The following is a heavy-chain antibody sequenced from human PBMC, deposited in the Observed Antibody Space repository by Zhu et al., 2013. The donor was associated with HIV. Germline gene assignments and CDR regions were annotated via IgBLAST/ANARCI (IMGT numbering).Heavy chain of an antibody. D-gene: IGHD1-26*01. CDR1: GYTFITYG. J-gene: IGHJ4*02. Sequence: QVQLVQSGDEVKKPGSSVRVSCKASGYTFITYGISWVRQAPGQGLEWMGWISNSHTVYAQKFVDRMTMTIDTSTGTASLGLWSLTSDDTAVYYCAREYSRAASGTYYAGDYWGQGTLVTVSS. CDR2: ISNSHT. CDR3: AREYSRAASGTYYAGDY. V-gene: IGHV1-18*01.